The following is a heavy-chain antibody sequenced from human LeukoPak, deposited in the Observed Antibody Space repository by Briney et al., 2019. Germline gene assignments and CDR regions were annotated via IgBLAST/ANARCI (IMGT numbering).Heavy chain of an antibody. CDR2: IRYDGRNK. V-gene: IGHV3-30*02. D-gene: IGHD1-1*01. CDR3: AKGGSNNWSFDN. J-gene: IGHJ4*02. Sequence: GGSLRLSCAAVGLTFSNYGMHWVRQAPGKGLQWVAYIRYDGRNKYSADSVKGRFTIYRDNSKSTLYLQMNSLRPEDTAVYYCAKGGSNNWSFDNWGQGTLVTVSS. CDR1: GLTFSNYG.